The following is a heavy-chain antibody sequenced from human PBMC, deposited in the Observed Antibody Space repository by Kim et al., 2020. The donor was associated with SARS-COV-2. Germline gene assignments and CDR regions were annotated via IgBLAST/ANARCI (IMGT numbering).Heavy chain of an antibody. D-gene: IGHD1-26*01. V-gene: IGHV5-51*01. CDR3: ARHWDPDGSYFDY. J-gene: IGHJ4*02. Sequence: SCGPSFHGHVTISIDKSISTAFLQWNSLKSSDTAIYFCARHWDPDGSYFDYWGQGTLVTVSS.